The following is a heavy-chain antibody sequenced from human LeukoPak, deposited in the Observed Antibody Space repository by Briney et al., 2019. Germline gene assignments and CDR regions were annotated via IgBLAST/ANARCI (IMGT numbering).Heavy chain of an antibody. Sequence: SETLSLTCAVYGGSFSGYYWSWIRQPPGKGLEWIGEINHSGSTNYNPSLKSRVTISVDTSKNQFSLKLSSVTAADTAVYYCARGRYDYVWGGYRYKGFFDYWGQGTLVTVSS. V-gene: IGHV4-34*01. J-gene: IGHJ4*02. CDR2: INHSGST. D-gene: IGHD3-16*02. CDR1: GGSFSGYY. CDR3: ARGRYDYVWGGYRYKGFFDY.